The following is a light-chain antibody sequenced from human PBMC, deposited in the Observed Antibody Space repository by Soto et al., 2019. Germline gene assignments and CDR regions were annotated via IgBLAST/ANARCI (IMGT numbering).Light chain of an antibody. CDR1: QSGSSD. V-gene: IGKV3-15*01. CDR3: QQYNNWPPWT. CDR2: GAS. J-gene: IGKJ1*01. Sequence: EIVMTQCPATLSVSPGERATLSCMASQSGSSDLAWYKQKPGQAPRLLIYGASTRATGIPARFSGSGSGTEFTLTISSLQSEDFAVYYCQQYNNWPPWTFGQGTKVDI.